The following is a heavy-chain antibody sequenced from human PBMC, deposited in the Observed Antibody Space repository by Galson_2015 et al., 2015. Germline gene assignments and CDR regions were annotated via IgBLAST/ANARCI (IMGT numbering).Heavy chain of an antibody. D-gene: IGHD3-22*01. CDR1: GFTFSSYA. CDR3: ARDDFYYDSSGYWGLKNGMDV. CDR2: ISYDGSNK. J-gene: IGHJ6*02. V-gene: IGHV3-30-3*01. Sequence: SLRLSCAASGFTFSSYAMHWVRQAPGKGLEWVAVISYDGSNKYYADSVKGRFTISRDNSKNTLYLQMNSLRAEDTAVYYCARDDFYYDSSGYWGLKNGMDVWGQGTTVTVSS.